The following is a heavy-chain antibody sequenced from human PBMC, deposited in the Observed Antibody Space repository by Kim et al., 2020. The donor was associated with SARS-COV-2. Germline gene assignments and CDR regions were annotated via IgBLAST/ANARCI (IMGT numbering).Heavy chain of an antibody. CDR2: ISWNSGRI. CDR3: AKDTVVADFYSLDD. D-gene: IGHD2-21*01. J-gene: IGHJ4*02. V-gene: IGHV3-9*01. Sequence: GGSLRLSCAASGFTFDHYAMHWVRQAPGKGLEWVSGISWNSGRIGYADSVKGRFTISRDNARSYLYLQMNSLRAEDTAFYFCAKDTVVADFYSLDDWGQGTLVTVSS. CDR1: GFTFDHYA.